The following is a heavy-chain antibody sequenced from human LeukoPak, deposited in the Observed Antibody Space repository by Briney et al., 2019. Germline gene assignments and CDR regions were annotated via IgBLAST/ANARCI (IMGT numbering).Heavy chain of an antibody. D-gene: IGHD5-24*01. CDR1: GYTFTRYD. V-gene: IGHV1-8*01. CDR3: ARTDNPAPLGAFDI. J-gene: IGHJ3*02. CDR2: MNPNSGNT. Sequence: ASVKVSCKASGYTFTRYDINWVRQATGQGLEWMGWMNPNSGNTEYAQKLQGRVTMTRNTTISTAYMELSTLRSEDTAVYYCARTDNPAPLGAFDIWGQGTMVTVSS.